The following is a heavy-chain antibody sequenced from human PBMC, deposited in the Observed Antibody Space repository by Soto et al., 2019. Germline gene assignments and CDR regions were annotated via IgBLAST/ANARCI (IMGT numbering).Heavy chain of an antibody. V-gene: IGHV1-2*02. D-gene: IGHD3-10*01. J-gene: IGHJ4*02. CDR2: LNPYSGAT. CDR1: GYPVSDNH. CDR3: ATAKRGTVSLLAD. Sequence: QVQLVQSGAELRKAGASVKVSCKASGYPVSDNHIHWVRQAPGQGLEWMGWLNPYSGATTYAPKYQGRVTLTRDTSLSTSYMELIALKSDDTAVYYCATAKRGTVSLLADWGQGTLVTVSS.